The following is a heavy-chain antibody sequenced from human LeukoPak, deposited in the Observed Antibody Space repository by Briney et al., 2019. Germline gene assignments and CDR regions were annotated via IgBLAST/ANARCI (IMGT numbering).Heavy chain of an antibody. CDR3: ARDHESLFVTRGSFDY. D-gene: IGHD3-16*01. Sequence: GGSLRLSCAASGFTFSSYWMSWVRQAPGKGLEWVANIKQDGGEKYYVDSVKGRFTISRDNAKNSLYLQMNSLRAEDTAVYYCARDHESLFVTRGSFDYWGQGTLVTVSS. CDR1: GFTFSSYW. CDR2: IKQDGGEK. J-gene: IGHJ4*02. V-gene: IGHV3-7*01.